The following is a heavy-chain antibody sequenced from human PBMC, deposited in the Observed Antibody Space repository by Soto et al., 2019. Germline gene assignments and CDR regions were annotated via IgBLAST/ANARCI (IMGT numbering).Heavy chain of an antibody. CDR1: GFTFDDYA. D-gene: IGHD5-12*01. CDR3: AKDKLLLSGYDSPKVDAFDI. V-gene: IGHV3-9*01. Sequence: EVQLVESGGGLVQPGRSLRLSCAASGFTFDDYAMHWVRQAPGKGLEWVSGISWNSGSIGYADSVKGRFTISRDNAKNSLYLQMNSLRAEDTALYYCAKDKLLLSGYDSPKVDAFDIWGQGTMVTVSS. CDR2: ISWNSGSI. J-gene: IGHJ3*02.